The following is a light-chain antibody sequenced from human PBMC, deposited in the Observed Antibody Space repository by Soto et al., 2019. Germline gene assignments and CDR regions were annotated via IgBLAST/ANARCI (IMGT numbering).Light chain of an antibody. J-gene: IGLJ2*01. V-gene: IGLV1-40*01. CDR3: QSYDSSLSAVV. CDR2: GNS. CDR1: RSNIGAGFD. Sequence: QSVLTQPPSVSGAPGQRVTISCTGSRSNIGAGFDVHWYQQFPGTAPKLLIYGNSNRPSGVPDRFSGSKSGTSASLAITGLQAEDEADYCCQSYDSSLSAVVFGGGTKLTVL.